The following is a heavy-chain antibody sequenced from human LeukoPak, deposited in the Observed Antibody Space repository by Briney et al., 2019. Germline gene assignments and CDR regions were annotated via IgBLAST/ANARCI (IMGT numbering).Heavy chain of an antibody. CDR1: GFTFSSYG. CDR3: AKIFAYYGSGSYYNGY. J-gene: IGHJ4*02. D-gene: IGHD3-10*01. V-gene: IGHV3-30*18. Sequence: GGSLRLSCAASGFTFSSYGMHWVRQAPGKGLEWVAVISYDGSNKYYADSVKGRFTISRDNSKNTLYLQMNSLRAEDTAVYYCAKIFAYYGSGSYYNGYWGQGTLVTVSS. CDR2: ISYDGSNK.